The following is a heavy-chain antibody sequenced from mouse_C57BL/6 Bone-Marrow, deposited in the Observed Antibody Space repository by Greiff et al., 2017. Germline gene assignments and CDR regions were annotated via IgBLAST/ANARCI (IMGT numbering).Heavy chain of an antibody. D-gene: IGHD3-1*01. V-gene: IGHV1-61*01. CDR3: ARSGGAMDY. Sequence: QVQLQQPGAELVRPGSSVKLSCKASGYTFTSYWMGWVKQRPGQGLEWIGNIYPSDSETHYNQKFKDKATLTVDKSSSTAYMQLSSLTSEDSAVYYCARSGGAMDYWGQGTSVTVSS. CDR2: IYPSDSET. CDR1: GYTFTSYW. J-gene: IGHJ4*01.